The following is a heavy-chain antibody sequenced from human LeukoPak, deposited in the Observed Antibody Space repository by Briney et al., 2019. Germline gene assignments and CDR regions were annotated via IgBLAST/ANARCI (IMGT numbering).Heavy chain of an antibody. CDR3: AKTLTTRWSESLCY. J-gene: IGHJ4*02. CDR1: GFTFDDYA. D-gene: IGHD2-15*01. CDR2: ISGNAGRT. Sequence: GGSLRLSCAASGFTFDDYAMHWVRQAPGKGLEWVSVISGNAGRTYYADSVKGRFTISRDNSNNSLYLQMNSLRTEDTALYYCAKTLTTRWSESLCYWGQGTLVSVSS. V-gene: IGHV3-43*02.